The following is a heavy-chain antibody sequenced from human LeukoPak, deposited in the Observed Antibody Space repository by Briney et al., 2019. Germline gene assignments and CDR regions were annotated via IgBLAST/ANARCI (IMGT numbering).Heavy chain of an antibody. V-gene: IGHV4-38-2*02. CDR1: GYSISSGYY. CDR2: IHHSGYT. J-gene: IGHJ4*02. Sequence: SETLSLTCNVSGYSISSGYYWAWIRQAPGKGLEWIGSIHHSGYTHYNPSLKGRDTISVDTSKNDFSLKLSSVAAADTAIYYCARDLNPTHYFDYWGQGTLVTVSS. CDR3: ARDLNPTHYFDY.